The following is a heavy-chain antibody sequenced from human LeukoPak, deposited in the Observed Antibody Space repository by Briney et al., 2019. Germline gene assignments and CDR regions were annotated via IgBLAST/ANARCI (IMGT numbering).Heavy chain of an antibody. J-gene: IGHJ4*02. CDR1: GFTFSSYT. CDR3: AKDGGLWVSAHWGDS. Sequence: GGSLRLSCAASGFTFSSYTMSWVRQAPGKGLEWVSTITTSDGNTYYADSVKGRFTVSRGNSKNTLFLQMNSLRAEDTAVYYCAKDGGLWVSAHWGDSWGRGTLVTVSS. CDR2: ITTSDGNT. V-gene: IGHV3-23*01. D-gene: IGHD7-27*01.